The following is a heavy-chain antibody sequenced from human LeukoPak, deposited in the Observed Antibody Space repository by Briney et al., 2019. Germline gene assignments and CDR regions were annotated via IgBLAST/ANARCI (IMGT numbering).Heavy chain of an antibody. V-gene: IGHV1-18*01. CDR2: ISAYNGNT. CDR3: ARDLRRFGEYYKYYFDY. Sequence: ASVKVSCKASGYTFTKYGITWVRQAPGQGLEWMGWISAYNGNTNYAQKLQGRVTMTTDISTNTAYMELRSLRSDDTAVYYCARDLRRFGEYYKYYFDYWGQGTLVTVSS. CDR1: GYTFTKYG. D-gene: IGHD3-10*01. J-gene: IGHJ4*02.